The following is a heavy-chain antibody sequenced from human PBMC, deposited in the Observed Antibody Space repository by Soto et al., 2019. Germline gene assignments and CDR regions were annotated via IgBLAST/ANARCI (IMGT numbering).Heavy chain of an antibody. CDR3: PRDRAAVGY. D-gene: IGHD6-13*01. J-gene: IGHJ4*02. CDR1: GFSFSNYE. CDR2: ISSGGDTI. Sequence: PGGSLRLSCAASGFSFSNYEMNWVRHAPGKGLEWVAYISSGGDTIHYADSVRGRFTVSRDNARNSLSLQMNTVRVEDTALYYCPRDRAAVGYWGQGKLVTLSS. V-gene: IGHV3-48*03.